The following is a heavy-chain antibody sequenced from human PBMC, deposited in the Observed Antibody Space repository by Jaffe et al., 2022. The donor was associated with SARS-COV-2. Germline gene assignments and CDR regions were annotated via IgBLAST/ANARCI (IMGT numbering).Heavy chain of an antibody. V-gene: IGHV3-9*01. CDR3: AKDIKSGYGDYYGMDV. CDR2: ISWNSGSI. D-gene: IGHD4-17*01. Sequence: EVQLVESGGGLVQPGRSLRLSCAASGFTFDDYAMHWVRQAPGKGLEWVSGISWNSGSIGYADSVKGRFTISRDNAKNSLYLQMNSLRAEDTALYYCAKDIKSGYGDYYGMDVWGQGTTVTVSS. J-gene: IGHJ6*02. CDR1: GFTFDDYA.